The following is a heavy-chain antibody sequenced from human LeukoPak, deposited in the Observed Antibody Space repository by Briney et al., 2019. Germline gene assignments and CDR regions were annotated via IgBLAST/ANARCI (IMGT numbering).Heavy chain of an antibody. CDR2: IRSKAYGGTT. CDR3: TRAGWNYFYYYMDV. V-gene: IGHV3-49*03. D-gene: IGHD6-19*01. Sequence: GGSLRLSCTASGFTFGDYAMSWFRQAPGKGLEWVGFIRSKAYGGTTEYAASVKGRFTISRDDSKSIAYLQMNSLKTEDTAVYYCTRAGWNYFYYYMDVWGKGTTVTVSS. CDR1: GFTFGDYA. J-gene: IGHJ6*03.